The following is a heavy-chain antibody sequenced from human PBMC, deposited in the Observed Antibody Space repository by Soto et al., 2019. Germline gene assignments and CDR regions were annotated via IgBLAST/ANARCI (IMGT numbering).Heavy chain of an antibody. CDR2: IYNSGIT. Sequence: PSETLSLTCTVSGGSVTSYYWNWIRQSPGKGLEWIGNIYNSGITNYNPPLQRPVSISVHRSKHQFYLKLNSVTAADTAVYYCAFGLSLGPLYYRGPGTMVTVSS. D-gene: IGHD3-10*01. J-gene: IGHJ4*02. V-gene: IGHV4-59*02. CDR3: AFGLSLGPLYY. CDR1: GGSVTSYY.